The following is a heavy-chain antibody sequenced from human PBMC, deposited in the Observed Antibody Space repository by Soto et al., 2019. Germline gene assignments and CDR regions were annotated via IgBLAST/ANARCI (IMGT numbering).Heavy chain of an antibody. CDR2: ISAYNGNT. J-gene: IGHJ6*02. CDR3: ARDGNYDFWSGYSSHLSYYGMDV. Sequence: GASVKVSCKASGYTFTSYGISWVRQAPGQGLEWMGWISAYNGNTNYAQKLQGKVIMTTDTSTSTAYMELRSLRSDDTAVYYCARDGNYDFWSGYSSHLSYYGMDVWGQGTTVTVSS. D-gene: IGHD3-3*01. CDR1: GYTFTSYG. V-gene: IGHV1-18*04.